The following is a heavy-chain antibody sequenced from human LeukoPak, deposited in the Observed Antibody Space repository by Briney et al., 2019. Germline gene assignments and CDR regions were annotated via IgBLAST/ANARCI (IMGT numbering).Heavy chain of an antibody. Sequence: GASVKVSCKASGYTFTGYYMHWVRQAPGQGLEWMGRINPNSGGTSYAQKLQGRVTMTRDTSISTAYMELSRLRSDDTAVYYCARADSSGWYYFDYWGQGTLVTVSS. V-gene: IGHV1-2*06. J-gene: IGHJ4*02. CDR2: INPNSGGT. CDR3: ARADSSGWYYFDY. CDR1: GYTFTGYY. D-gene: IGHD6-19*01.